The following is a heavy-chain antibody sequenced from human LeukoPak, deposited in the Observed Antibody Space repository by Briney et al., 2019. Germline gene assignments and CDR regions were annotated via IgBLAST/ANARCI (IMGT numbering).Heavy chain of an antibody. J-gene: IGHJ6*03. Sequence: SETLSLTCTVSGDSIRSSSYYWGWIRQPPGKGLEWIGSIYYSGSTYYNPSLKSRVTISLDTSKNQFSLKLSSVTAADTAVYYCARVRRTFYYYMDVWGKGTTVTVSS. CDR2: IYYSGST. CDR3: ARVRRTFYYYMDV. D-gene: IGHD1-14*01. CDR1: GDSIRSSSYY. V-gene: IGHV4-39*07.